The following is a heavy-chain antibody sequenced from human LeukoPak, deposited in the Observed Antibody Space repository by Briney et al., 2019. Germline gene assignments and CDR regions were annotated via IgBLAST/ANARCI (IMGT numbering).Heavy chain of an antibody. V-gene: IGHV3-23*01. CDR1: GFKFRDYA. J-gene: IGHJ4*02. CDR3: AKQQGALIQQWYFDY. Sequence: PGGSLRLSCAASGFKFRDYAMSWVRQAPGKGPEWVSTVEKTGGRAYYADSVKGRFTVSRDNSKNTLYLQMNSLRAEDTALYYCAKQQGALIQQWYFDYWGQGTLVTVSS. D-gene: IGHD5-18*01. CDR2: VEKTGGRA.